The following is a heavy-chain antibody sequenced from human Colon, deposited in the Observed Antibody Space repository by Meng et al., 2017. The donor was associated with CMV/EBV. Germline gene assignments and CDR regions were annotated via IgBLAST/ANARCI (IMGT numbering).Heavy chain of an antibody. CDR1: GFTFSRYS. CDR2: ISSGSSFI. V-gene: IGHV3-21*01. CDR3: ARVGLSGSYLHS. Sequence: GESLKISCAASGFTFSRYSMNWLRQAPGKGLEWVSSISSGSSFIYYPDSVRGRFTISRDDATNSLYLQMNSLRAEDTAVYYCARVGLSGSYLHSWGQGTLVTVSS. D-gene: IGHD1-26*01. J-gene: IGHJ4*02.